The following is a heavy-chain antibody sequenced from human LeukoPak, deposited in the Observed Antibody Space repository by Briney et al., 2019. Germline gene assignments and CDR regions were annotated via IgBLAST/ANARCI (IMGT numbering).Heavy chain of an antibody. D-gene: IGHD4/OR15-4a*01. CDR2: LYSGGET. Sequence: GGSLRLSCSASGFTFSSFALSWVRQAPGKGLEWISVLYSGGETYYADSVKGRFTISRDNSKNTLYLQMDSLRAEDTAVYFCARDRGLLTPRGWFDPWGQGTLVTVPS. V-gene: IGHV3-66*01. J-gene: IGHJ5*02. CDR3: ARDRGLLTPRGWFDP. CDR1: GFTFSSFA.